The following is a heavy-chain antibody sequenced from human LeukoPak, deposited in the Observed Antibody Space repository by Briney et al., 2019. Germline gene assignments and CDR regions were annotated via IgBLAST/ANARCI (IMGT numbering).Heavy chain of an antibody. Sequence: PGGSLRLSCAASGFTFSSYSMNWVRQAPGKGLEWVSYISSSSTIYYADSVKGRFTISRDNAKNSLYLQMNSLRAEDTAVYYCARGAADYYDSRGSLDYWGQGTLVTVSS. V-gene: IGHV3-48*04. CDR2: ISSSSTI. CDR1: GFTFSSYS. CDR3: ARGAADYYDSRGSLDY. J-gene: IGHJ4*02. D-gene: IGHD3-22*01.